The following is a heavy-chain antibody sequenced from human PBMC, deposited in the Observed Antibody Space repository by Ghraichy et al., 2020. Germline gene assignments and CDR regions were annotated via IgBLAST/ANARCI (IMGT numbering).Heavy chain of an antibody. D-gene: IGHD3-22*01. CDR2: INQDGSAK. J-gene: IGHJ4*02. CDR1: GFTFSNSW. V-gene: IGHV3-7*01. Sequence: GGSLRLSCEASGFTFSNSWMTWVRQAPGKGLEWVGNINQDGSAKYYMDSVRGRFTISRDNVKNSLYLQMNSLRAEDTAVYFCARDLFYFESSRYYASDYWGQGPLVTVS. CDR3: ARDLFYFESSRYYASDY.